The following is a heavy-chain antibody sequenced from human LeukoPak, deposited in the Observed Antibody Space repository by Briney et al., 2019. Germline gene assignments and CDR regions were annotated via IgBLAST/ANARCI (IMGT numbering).Heavy chain of an antibody. CDR3: AISRTIYFDY. CDR1: GFTFSNYE. V-gene: IGHV3-48*03. D-gene: IGHD3-3*01. CDR2: ISVTGLTI. J-gene: IGHJ4*02. Sequence: PGGSLRLSCAASGFTFSNYEINWVRQAPGKGLEWISYISVTGLTISYSDSVKGRFTISRDNAKNSLYLQMNSLRAEDTALYYCAISRTIYFDYWDQGALVTVSS.